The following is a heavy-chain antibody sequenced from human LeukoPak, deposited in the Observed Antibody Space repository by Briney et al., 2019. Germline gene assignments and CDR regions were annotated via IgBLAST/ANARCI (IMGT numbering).Heavy chain of an antibody. CDR1: GFTVSSNY. CDR2: IYSGGST. V-gene: IGHV3-53*01. Sequence: GGSLRLSCAAPGFTVSSNYMSWVRQAPGKGLERVSVIYSGGSTYYADSVKGRFTISRDNSKNTLYLQMNSLRAEDTAVYYCARVDCSSTSCPYYYGMDVWGKGTTVTVSS. CDR3: ARVDCSSTSCPYYYGMDV. D-gene: IGHD2-2*01. J-gene: IGHJ6*04.